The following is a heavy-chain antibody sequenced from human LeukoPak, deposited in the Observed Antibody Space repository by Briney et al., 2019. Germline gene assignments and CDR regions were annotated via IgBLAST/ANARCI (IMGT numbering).Heavy chain of an antibody. D-gene: IGHD3-10*01. Sequence: GGSLRLSCAASGFTFSSYAMHWVRQAPGKGLEWVAVISYDGSNKYYADSVKGRFTISRDNSKNTLYLQMNSLRAEDTAVYYCAKFPVLLWFGVENFDYWGQGTLVTVSS. V-gene: IGHV3-30*04. CDR2: ISYDGSNK. J-gene: IGHJ4*02. CDR3: AKFPVLLWFGVENFDY. CDR1: GFTFSSYA.